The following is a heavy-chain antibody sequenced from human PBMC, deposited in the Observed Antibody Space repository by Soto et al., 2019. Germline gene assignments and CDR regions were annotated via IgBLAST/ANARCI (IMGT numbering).Heavy chain of an antibody. CDR3: ARMAGPWYFDL. Sequence: QVQLQQWGAGLLKPSETLSLTCAVHGGSFSGFYWTWIRQPPGKGLEWIGEINHSGSSNYNPPLKRRVTMSLDTSSNQFSLSLNSVTAADTAVYYCARMAGPWYFDLWGRGTLVTVSS. V-gene: IGHV4-34*01. CDR2: INHSGSS. CDR1: GGSFSGFY. J-gene: IGHJ2*01.